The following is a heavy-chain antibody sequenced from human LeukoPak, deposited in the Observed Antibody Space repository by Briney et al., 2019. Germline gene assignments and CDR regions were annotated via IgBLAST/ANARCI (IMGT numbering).Heavy chain of an antibody. D-gene: IGHD2-2*01. Sequence: GASVKVSYKASGGTFSSYAISWVRQAPGQGLEWMGGIIPIFDTANYAQKFQGRVTITADKSTSTAYMELSSLRSEDTAVYYCAAPPPRLYCSSTSCYGGFDYWGQGTLVTVSS. CDR2: IIPIFDTA. CDR1: GGTFSSYA. J-gene: IGHJ4*02. V-gene: IGHV1-69*06. CDR3: AAPPPRLYCSSTSCYGGFDY.